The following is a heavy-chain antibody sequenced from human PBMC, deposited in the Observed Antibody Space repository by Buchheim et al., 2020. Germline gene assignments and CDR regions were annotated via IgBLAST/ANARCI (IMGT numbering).Heavy chain of an antibody. J-gene: IGHJ4*02. CDR2: INDSGSI. Sequence: QVQLQQWGAGLLKPSETLSLTCAVYGGSFSGYYWNWIRQPPGKGLEWIGEINDSGSINYNPSLKSRVTTSVDTSKNQFSLKLSSVTAADTAVYYCARGLVAGYWGQGTL. D-gene: IGHD2-21*01. CDR3: ARGLVAGY. V-gene: IGHV4-34*01. CDR1: GGSFSGYY.